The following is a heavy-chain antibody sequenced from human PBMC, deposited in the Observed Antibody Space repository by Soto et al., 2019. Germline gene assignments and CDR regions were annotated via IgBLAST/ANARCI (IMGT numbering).Heavy chain of an antibody. CDR1: GYTFTGHY. CDR3: ATRDPGHY. CDR2: LNPNTGDI. J-gene: IGHJ4*02. V-gene: IGHV1-2*02. Sequence: GASVKVSCKTSGYTFTGHYMPWVRQAPGQGLEWMGWLNPNTGDISYAEKVQGRVTMTRDTSISTAYMELSRLRSDETAVYYCATRDPGHYWGQGTLVTVSS.